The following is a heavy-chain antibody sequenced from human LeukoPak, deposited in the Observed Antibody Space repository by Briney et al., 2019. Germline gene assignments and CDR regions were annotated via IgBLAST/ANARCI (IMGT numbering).Heavy chain of an antibody. CDR3: ARHASSGAVAGTGAFDY. CDR1: GGSFSGYY. V-gene: IGHV4-34*01. CDR2: INHSGST. D-gene: IGHD6-19*01. J-gene: IGHJ4*02. Sequence: SETLSLTCAVYGGSFSGYYWSWLRQPPGKGLEWIGEINHSGSTNYNPSLKSRVTISVDTSKNQFSLKLSSVTAADTAVYYCARHASSGAVAGTGAFDYWGQGTLVTVSS.